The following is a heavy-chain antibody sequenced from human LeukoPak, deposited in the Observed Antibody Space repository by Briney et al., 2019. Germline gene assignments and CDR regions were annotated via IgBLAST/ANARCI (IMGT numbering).Heavy chain of an antibody. J-gene: IGHJ4*02. Sequence: QSGGSLRLSCAASGFTFSSYPMHWVRQAPGKGLEWVSYISSSGSTIYYADSVKGRFTISRDNAKNSLYLQMNSLRAEDTAVYYCATGQGFSWEFPGYWGQGTLVTVSS. CDR2: ISSSGSTI. V-gene: IGHV3-48*03. CDR3: ATGQGFSWEFPGY. D-gene: IGHD1-26*01. CDR1: GFTFSSYP.